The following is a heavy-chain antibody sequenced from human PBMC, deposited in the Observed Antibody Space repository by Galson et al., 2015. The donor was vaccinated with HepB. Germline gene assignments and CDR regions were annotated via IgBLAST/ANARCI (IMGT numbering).Heavy chain of an antibody. Sequence: SLRLSCAASGFTFSSYGMHWVRQAPGKGLEWVAVIWYDGSNKYYADSVKGRFTISRDNSKNTLYLQMNSLRAEDTAVYYCAKSWFGDGSEYFQHWGQGTLVTVSS. D-gene: IGHD3-10*01. J-gene: IGHJ1*01. CDR1: GFTFSSYG. CDR2: IWYDGSNK. V-gene: IGHV3-33*06. CDR3: AKSWFGDGSEYFQH.